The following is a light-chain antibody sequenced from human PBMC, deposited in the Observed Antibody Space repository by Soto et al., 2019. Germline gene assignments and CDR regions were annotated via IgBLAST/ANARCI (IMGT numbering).Light chain of an antibody. CDR1: SGSVLTSYY. CDR3: SLYVCTGTVV. J-gene: IGLJ2*01. V-gene: IGLV8-61*01. CDR2: STN. Sequence: QAVVSQEPSFSVSPGGTVTLTCGLTSGSVLTSYYPTWYQQTPGQAPRTLIYSTNIRSSGVPDRFSGSILGNKAALTITGAQADDESDYYCSLYVCTGTVVCGGGTKLTVL.